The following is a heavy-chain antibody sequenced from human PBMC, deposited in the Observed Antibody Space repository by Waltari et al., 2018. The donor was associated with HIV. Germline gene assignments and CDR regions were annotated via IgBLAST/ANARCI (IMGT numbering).Heavy chain of an antibody. J-gene: IGHJ3*02. Sequence: EVQLGQSGAEVRNAGATLKSPCKASGYTFIDSWIAWVHQMSGAGLEWMGIFYPCDADTRYNPSFEGQITISADKSLATAYLEWSNLNASDAASYYCARLFYYDTTGYINNAFDIWGQGTVVTVS. D-gene: IGHD3-22*01. V-gene: IGHV5-51*07. CDR3: ARLFYYDTTGYINNAFDI. CDR2: FYPCDADT. CDR1: GYTFIDSW.